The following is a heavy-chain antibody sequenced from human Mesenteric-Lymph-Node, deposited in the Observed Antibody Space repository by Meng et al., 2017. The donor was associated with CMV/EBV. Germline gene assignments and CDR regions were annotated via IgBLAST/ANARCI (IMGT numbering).Heavy chain of an antibody. CDR3: AGDTSGYNYLDY. D-gene: IGHD5-18*01. V-gene: IGHV4-31*03. CDR2: IYYSGST. Sequence: CPVSGGSISSGGYYWSWIRQHPGKGLEWIGYIYYSGSTYYNPSLESRVTISVDTSKNQFSLKLSSVTAADTAVYYCAGDTSGYNYLDYWGQGTLVTVSS. CDR1: GGSISSGGYY. J-gene: IGHJ4*02.